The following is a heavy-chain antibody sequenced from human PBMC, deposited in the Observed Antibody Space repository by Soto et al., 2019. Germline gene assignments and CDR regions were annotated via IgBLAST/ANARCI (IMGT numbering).Heavy chain of an antibody. J-gene: IGHJ5*02. CDR1: GFTFSSYA. V-gene: IGHV3-23*01. CDR3: AKDSDSSGYYLGLFDP. CDR2: ISGSGGST. D-gene: IGHD3-22*01. Sequence: PGGSLRLSCAASGFTFSSYAMSWVRQAPGKGLEWVSAISGSGGSTYYADSVKGRFTISRDNSKNTLYLQMNSLRAEDTAVYYCAKDSDSSGYYLGLFDPWGQGTLVTVSS.